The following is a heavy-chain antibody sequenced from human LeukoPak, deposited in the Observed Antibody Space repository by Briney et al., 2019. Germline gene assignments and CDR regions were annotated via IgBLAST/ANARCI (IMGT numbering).Heavy chain of an antibody. Sequence: PGGSLRLSCAASGFTVSSNYMSWVRQAPGKGLEWVSVIYSGGSTYYADSVKGRFTISRDNSKNTPYLQMNSLRAEDTAVYYCARGYGQQLVNGWGQGTLVTVSS. V-gene: IGHV3-53*01. D-gene: IGHD6-13*01. CDR1: GFTVSSNY. J-gene: IGHJ4*02. CDR2: IYSGGST. CDR3: ARGYGQQLVNG.